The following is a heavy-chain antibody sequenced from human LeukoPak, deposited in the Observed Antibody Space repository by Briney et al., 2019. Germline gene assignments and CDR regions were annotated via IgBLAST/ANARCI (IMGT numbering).Heavy chain of an antibody. V-gene: IGHV3-7*03. CDR1: GFPFSSYW. CDR3: GRGMDV. Sequence: GGSLRLSCVASGFPFSSYWMTWVRQAPGKGLEWVANIKQDGSKKSYVDSVKGRFTISRDNAKNSLYLQMNSLRAEDTAVYYCGRGMDVWGQGTTVTVSS. J-gene: IGHJ6*02. CDR2: IKQDGSKK.